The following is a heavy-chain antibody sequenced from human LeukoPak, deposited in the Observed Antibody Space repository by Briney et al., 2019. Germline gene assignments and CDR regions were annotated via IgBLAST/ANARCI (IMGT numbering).Heavy chain of an antibody. Sequence: PRGSLRLSCAASGFTFSSNSMNWVRQAPGKGLEWVSYIRSSSSTIYYADSVKGRFTISRDNAKNSLYLQMNSLRAEDTAVYYCARAVHYGERLDYWGQGTLVTVSS. CDR1: GFTFSSNS. J-gene: IGHJ4*02. V-gene: IGHV3-48*01. CDR3: ARAVHYGERLDY. CDR2: IRSSSSTI. D-gene: IGHD4-17*01.